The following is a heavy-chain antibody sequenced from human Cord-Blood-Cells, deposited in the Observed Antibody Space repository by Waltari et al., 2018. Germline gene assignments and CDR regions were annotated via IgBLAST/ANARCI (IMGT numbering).Heavy chain of an antibody. CDR3: ARGGGLYYYDSSGFDY. CDR2: INHRGST. CDR1: GGSFSGYY. V-gene: IGHV4-34*01. D-gene: IGHD3-22*01. Sequence: QVQLQQWGAGLLKPSETLSLTCAVYGGSFSGYYWSWIRQPPGKGLEWIGDINHRGSTDYNPSLKSRVTISVSTSKNQFSLKLSCVTAADAAVYYCARGGGLYYYDSSGFDYWGQGTLVTVSS. J-gene: IGHJ4*02.